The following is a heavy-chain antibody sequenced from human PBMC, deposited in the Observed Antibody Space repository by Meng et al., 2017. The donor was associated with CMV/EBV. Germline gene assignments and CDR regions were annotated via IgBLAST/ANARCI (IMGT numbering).Heavy chain of an antibody. D-gene: IGHD2-21*01. J-gene: IGHJ5*02. CDR3: AREIPQAWAS. V-gene: IGHV3-66*01. CDR1: GFSVSSNY. Sequence: EMQLVESGGGLVQHGGSLRLSCTASGFSVSSNYMSWVRQAPGKGLEWISIIYGSGNTYYGDSVKGRFTISRDNFRNTLYLQMNSLRAEDTAVYYCAREIPQAWASWGQGTLVTVSS. CDR2: IYGSGNT.